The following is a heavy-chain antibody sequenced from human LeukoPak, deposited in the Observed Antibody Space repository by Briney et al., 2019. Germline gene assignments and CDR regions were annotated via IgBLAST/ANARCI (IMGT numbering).Heavy chain of an antibody. CDR1: GGSISSGGYY. V-gene: IGHV4-31*03. CDR2: IYYSGST. CDR3: ARVQGQWLLPDY. J-gene: IGHJ4*02. Sequence: SETLSLTCTVSGGSISSGGYYWSWIRQHPGKGLEWIGYIYYSGSTYYNPSLKSRVTISVDTSKNQFSLKLSSVTAADTAVYYRARVQGQWLLPDYWGQGTLVTVSS. D-gene: IGHD3-22*01.